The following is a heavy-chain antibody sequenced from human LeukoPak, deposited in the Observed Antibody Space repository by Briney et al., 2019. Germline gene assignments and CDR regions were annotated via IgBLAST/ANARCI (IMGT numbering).Heavy chain of an antibody. Sequence: PGGSLRLSCAASGFTFSSYAMHWVRQAPGKGLEYVSAVSSNGGSTNYANSVKGRFTISRDNSKNTLYLQMGSLRAEDMAVYYCARDRQPLNYYGSGSSDYYMDVWGKGTTVTVSS. J-gene: IGHJ6*03. V-gene: IGHV3-64*01. CDR1: GFTFSSYA. CDR2: VSSNGGST. D-gene: IGHD3-10*01. CDR3: ARDRQPLNYYGSGSSDYYMDV.